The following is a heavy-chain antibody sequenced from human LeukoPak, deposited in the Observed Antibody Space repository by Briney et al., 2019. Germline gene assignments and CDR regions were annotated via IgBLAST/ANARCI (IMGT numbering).Heavy chain of an antibody. J-gene: IGHJ4*02. CDR1: GGSINGYF. Sequence: PSETLSLTCTVSGGSINGYFWNWIRQPAGKGLEWIGRIYTSGTTNYNPSLQSRVTMSVDTSKSQFSLKLRSVTAAETAVYYCAGARIAEAGFSFDYWGQGTLVTVSS. CDR3: AGARIAEAGFSFDY. CDR2: IYTSGTT. V-gene: IGHV4-4*07. D-gene: IGHD6-13*01.